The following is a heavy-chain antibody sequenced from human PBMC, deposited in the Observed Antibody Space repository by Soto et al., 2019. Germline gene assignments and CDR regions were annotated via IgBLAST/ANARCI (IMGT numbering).Heavy chain of an antibody. CDR1: GGSISSYY. V-gene: IGHV4-59*12. D-gene: IGHD6-13*01. Sequence: PSETLSLTCTVSGGSISSYYWSWIRQPPGKGLEWIGYIYYSGSTNYNPSLKSRVTISVDTSKNQFSLKLSSVTAADTAVYYCARSLRSWSDYWGQGTLVTVSS. J-gene: IGHJ4*02. CDR3: ARSLRSWSDY. CDR2: IYYSGST.